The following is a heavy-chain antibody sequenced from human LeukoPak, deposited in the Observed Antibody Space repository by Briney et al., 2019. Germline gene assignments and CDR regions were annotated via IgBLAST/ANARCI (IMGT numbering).Heavy chain of an antibody. D-gene: IGHD2/OR15-2a*01. CDR1: GFSFTDYW. Sequence: SGGSLRLSCAASGFSFTDYWFHWIRQSPGKGLVWVARISIDGSRTAYVDSVKDRFIISRDNAKNMLALQMNRLTAGDTAVYFCAREPKYERKFEFLGLGTLVTVSS. CDR2: ISIDGSRT. V-gene: IGHV3-74*03. J-gene: IGHJ4*02. CDR3: AREPKYERKFEF.